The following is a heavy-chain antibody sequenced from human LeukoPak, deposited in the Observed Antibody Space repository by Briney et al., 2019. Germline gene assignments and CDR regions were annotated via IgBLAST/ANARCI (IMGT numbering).Heavy chain of an antibody. J-gene: IGHJ4*02. CDR1: GYTFSGYY. CDR2: INPNGGVT. CDR3: ARDGGDGYNFYY. D-gene: IGHD5-24*01. V-gene: IGHV1-2*02. Sequence: ASVKVFCKASGYTFSGYYMHWLRQAPGQGLEWMGWINPNGGVTNYAQKFQGRVTMTRDTSISTAYMELSRLRSDDTAVYYCARDGGDGYNFYYWGQGTLVTVSS.